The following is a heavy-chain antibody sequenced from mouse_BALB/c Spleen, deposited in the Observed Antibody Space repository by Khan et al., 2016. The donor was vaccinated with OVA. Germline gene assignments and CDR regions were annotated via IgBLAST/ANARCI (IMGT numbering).Heavy chain of an antibody. CDR3: ATSYFYGYYFDY. CDR1: GFTFSTYG. V-gene: IGHV5-17*02. J-gene: IGHJ2*01. D-gene: IGHD1-1*01. Sequence: EVMLVESGGGLVQPGGSRKLSCAASGFTFSTYGMHWVRQAPEKGLEWVAYISGDSSTIYYADTVTGRFTISRDNPKNTLFLQMTSLMSEDTARYYCATSYFYGYYFDYWGPGTTLTVSS. CDR2: ISGDSSTI.